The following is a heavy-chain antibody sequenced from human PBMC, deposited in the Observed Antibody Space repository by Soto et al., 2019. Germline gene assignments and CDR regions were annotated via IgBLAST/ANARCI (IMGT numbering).Heavy chain of an antibody. D-gene: IGHD3-16*01. J-gene: IGHJ5*02. CDR1: GGSISSYY. CDR3: ARKWGTWFDP. V-gene: IGHV4-59*01. Sequence: SETLSLTCTVSGGSISSYYWSWIRHPPGKGLEWIGYIYYSGSSNYDPSLKSRVTMSVDTCKNQFSLKLSSVTAADTAVYYCARKWGTWFDPWGQGTLVTVSS. CDR2: IYYSGSS.